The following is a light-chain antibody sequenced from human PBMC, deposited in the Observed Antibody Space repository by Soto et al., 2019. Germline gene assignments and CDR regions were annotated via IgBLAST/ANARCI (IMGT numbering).Light chain of an antibody. CDR1: HMISDT. J-gene: IGKJ1*01. CDR3: QQYNNWPWT. Sequence: EIVMTQSPATLSVSPGGIATLSCRAIHMISDTLSCYQPNPGQAPRLLIYGASKRATGFPARFSGSGSGTAFTLTISSLQSEDFAVYYCQQYNNWPWTFGQGTKVDIK. V-gene: IGKV3-15*01. CDR2: GAS.